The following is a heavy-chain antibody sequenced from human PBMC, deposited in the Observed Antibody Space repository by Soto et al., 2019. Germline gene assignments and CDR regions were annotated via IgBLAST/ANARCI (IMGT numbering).Heavy chain of an antibody. CDR3: VKDESINWYSGHFRH. V-gene: IGHV3-9*01. CDR1: GFTFDDYA. J-gene: IGHJ1*01. D-gene: IGHD6-13*01. CDR2: INWNLGSI. Sequence: VQLVESGGGLVQPGRSLRLSCAASGFTFDDYAMHWVRQVPGKGLEWVSGINWNLGSIGCGDSVKGRFAISRDNATNSLHLQMNSLSAEDTAFYYCVKDESINWYSGHFRHWGQGTLVTVSS.